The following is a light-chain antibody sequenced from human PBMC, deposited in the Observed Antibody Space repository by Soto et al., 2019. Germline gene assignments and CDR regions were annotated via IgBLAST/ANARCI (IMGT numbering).Light chain of an antibody. CDR1: QSISSW. J-gene: IGKJ1*01. V-gene: IGKV1-5*01. Sequence: DIQMTHSPSSLSATVGHSVTITCRASQSISSWLAWYQHTPGKAPKLLIYDASSLESGVPSRFSGSGSGTEFTLTISSLQPDDFATYYRQQYNSLWTFGQGTKVDIK. CDR2: DAS. CDR3: QQYNSLWT.